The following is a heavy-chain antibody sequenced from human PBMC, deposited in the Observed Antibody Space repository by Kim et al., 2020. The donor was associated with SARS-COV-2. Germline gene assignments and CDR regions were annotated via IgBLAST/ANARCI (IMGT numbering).Heavy chain of an antibody. D-gene: IGHD3-10*01. CDR3: AKDQLLWFGELLAGFDY. J-gene: IGHJ4*02. Sequence: GGSLRLSCAASGFTFGDYAMHWVRQAPGKGLEWVSGISWNSGSIGYADSVKGRFTISRDNAKNSLYLQMNSLRAEDTALYYCAKDQLLWFGELLAGFDYWGQGTLVTVSS. V-gene: IGHV3-9*01. CDR1: GFTFGDYA. CDR2: ISWNSGSI.